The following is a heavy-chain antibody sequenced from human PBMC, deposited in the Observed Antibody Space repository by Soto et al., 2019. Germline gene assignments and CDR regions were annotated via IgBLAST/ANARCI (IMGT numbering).Heavy chain of an antibody. CDR2: ISYDGSNK. Sequence: QVQLVESGGGVVQPGRSLRLSCAASGFTFSSYGMHWVRQAPGKGLEWVAVISYDGSNKYYADSVKGRFTISRDNSKNTLYLQMNSLRAEDTAVYYCAKDLKVIQLWLRGENWFDPWGQGTLVTVSS. CDR3: AKDLKVIQLWLRGENWFDP. D-gene: IGHD5-18*01. V-gene: IGHV3-30*18. J-gene: IGHJ5*02. CDR1: GFTFSSYG.